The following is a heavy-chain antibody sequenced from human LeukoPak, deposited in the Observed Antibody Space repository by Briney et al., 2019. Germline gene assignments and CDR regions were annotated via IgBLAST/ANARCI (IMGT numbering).Heavy chain of an antibody. J-gene: IGHJ4*02. CDR3: ASTSSSSSVDY. V-gene: IGHV4-34*01. D-gene: IGHD6-6*01. Sequence: SETLSLTCAVYGGSFSGYYWSWIRQPPGKGLEWIGEINHSGSTNYNPSLKSRVTISVDTSKNQFSLKLSSVTAADTAVYYCASTSSSSSVDYWGQGTLVTVSP. CDR2: INHSGST. CDR1: GGSFSGYY.